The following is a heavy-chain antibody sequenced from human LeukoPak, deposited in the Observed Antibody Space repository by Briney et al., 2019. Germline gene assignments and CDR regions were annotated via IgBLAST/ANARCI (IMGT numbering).Heavy chain of an antibody. J-gene: IGHJ4*02. CDR2: IKTKSDGETT. V-gene: IGHV3-15*01. Sequence: GGSLRLSCAASGXTFSNAYMSWVRQSPGKGLEWVGRIKTKSDGETTDYATPVKGRFTISRDDSKNTLYLQMNSLESEDTAVYYCFIRYYYGPGWDFDYWGQGTLVTVSS. D-gene: IGHD3-10*01. CDR1: GXTFSNAY. CDR3: FIRYYYGPGWDFDY.